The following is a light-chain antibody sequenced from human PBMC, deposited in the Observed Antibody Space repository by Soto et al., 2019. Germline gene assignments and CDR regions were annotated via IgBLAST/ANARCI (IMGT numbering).Light chain of an antibody. Sequence: QSALTQPASVSGSPGQSITISCSGASSDVGSYNLVSWYQQHPGRAPKLMIYEGSKRPSGVSNRFSGSKSGNPASLTISGLQAEDEADYYCCSYAGSYVFGTGTKLTVL. CDR2: EGS. CDR1: SSDVGSYNL. J-gene: IGLJ1*01. CDR3: CSYAGSYV. V-gene: IGLV2-23*01.